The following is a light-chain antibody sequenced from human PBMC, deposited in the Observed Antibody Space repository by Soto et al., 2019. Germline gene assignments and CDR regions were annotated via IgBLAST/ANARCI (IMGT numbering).Light chain of an antibody. CDR3: QQYGSSIT. J-gene: IGKJ5*01. CDR2: GAS. CDR1: QSVSSSY. V-gene: IGKV3-20*01. Sequence: EVVLTQSPATLSLSPGGSATLSCRASQSVSSSYLAWYQQKPGQAPRLLIYGASSRATGIPDRFSGSGSGTDFTLTISRLEPEDFAVYYCQQYGSSITFGQGTRLEIK.